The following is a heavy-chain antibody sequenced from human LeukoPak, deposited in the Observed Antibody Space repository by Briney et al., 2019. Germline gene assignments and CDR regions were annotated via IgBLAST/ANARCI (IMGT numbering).Heavy chain of an antibody. CDR3: ARGYGSGGSCYSGCTSYYFDY. CDR2: ISSNGGST. J-gene: IGHJ4*02. D-gene: IGHD2-15*01. CDR1: GFTFSSYT. V-gene: IGHV3-64*01. Sequence: PEGSLRLSCAASGFTFSSYTMHWVRQAPGKGLEYVSAISSNGGSTYYANSVKGRFTISRDNSKNTLFLQMGSLRAEDMAMYYCARGYGSGGSCYSGCTSYYFDYWGQGALVTVSS.